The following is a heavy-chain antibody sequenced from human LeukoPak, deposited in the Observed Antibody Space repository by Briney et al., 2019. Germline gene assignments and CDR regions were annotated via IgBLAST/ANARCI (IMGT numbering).Heavy chain of an antibody. V-gene: IGHV3-48*01. Sequence: KTGGSLRLSCAASGFDFGYVIMNWVRQPPGRGLEWVSHISNSGRTIHYADSVKGRFTISRDNAKNSLYLQMSSLRAEDTAVYYCATERQGSSGWYYFDSWGQGTLVTVSS. CDR1: GFDFGYVI. CDR3: ATERQGSSGWYYFDS. D-gene: IGHD6-19*01. J-gene: IGHJ4*02. CDR2: ISNSGRTI.